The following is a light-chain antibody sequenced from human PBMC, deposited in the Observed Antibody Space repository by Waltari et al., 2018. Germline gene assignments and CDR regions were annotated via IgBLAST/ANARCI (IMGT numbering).Light chain of an antibody. CDR2: DAS. V-gene: IGKV1-33*01. Sequence: DIQMTQSPSSLSASGGDRVTITCQASQDISNYLNWYQQKPGKDPKLLIYDASNLETGVPSRFSGSGSGTDFTFTISSLQPEDIATYYCQQYDNLPPYTFGQGTKLEIK. CDR1: QDISNY. J-gene: IGKJ2*01. CDR3: QQYDNLPPYT.